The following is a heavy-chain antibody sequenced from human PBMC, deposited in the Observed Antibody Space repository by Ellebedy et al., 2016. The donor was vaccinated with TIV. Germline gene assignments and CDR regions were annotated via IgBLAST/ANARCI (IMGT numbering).Heavy chain of an antibody. CDR2: ISAYNGNT. D-gene: IGHD5-24*01. CDR3: ARDGYTTAFDY. CDR1: GYTFTSYG. Sequence: ASVKVSCKASGYTFTSYGINWVQQAPGQGLEWMGWISAYNGNTNYAQNLQGRVTMTTDTSTSTAYMELSRLRSDDTAVYYCARDGYTTAFDYWGQGTLVTVSS. V-gene: IGHV1-18*04. J-gene: IGHJ4*02.